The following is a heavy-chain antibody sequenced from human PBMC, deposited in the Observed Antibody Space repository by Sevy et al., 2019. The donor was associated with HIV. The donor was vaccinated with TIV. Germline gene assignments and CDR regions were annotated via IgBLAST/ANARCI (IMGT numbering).Heavy chain of an antibody. CDR2: ISFDGSDK. D-gene: IGHD3-22*01. J-gene: IGHJ3*01. CDR3: AKRERSYYDSSGNYDAFDV. CDR1: GFDFSTYD. Sequence: GGSLRLSCAASGFDFSTYDMHWVRQAPGKGLEWVAFISFDGSDKWYGDSVKGRFTFSRDKSKNTLYVQMNTLRDEDTAGYYCAKRERSYYDSSGNYDAFDVWGQGTSVTVSS. V-gene: IGHV3-30*02.